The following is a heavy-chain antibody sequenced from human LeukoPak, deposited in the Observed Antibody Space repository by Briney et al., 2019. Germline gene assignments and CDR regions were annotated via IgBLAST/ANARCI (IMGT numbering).Heavy chain of an antibody. CDR3: ARPHPRYGAGSFAF. Sequence: SETLSLTCSVSGGSLRSYFWSWIRQAPGKGLEWIGHIYHSGNTNYNPSLKSRVTMSIDTSNSQLSLKLSSVTAADTAVYYCARPHPRYGAGSFAFWGQGNLVIVSS. D-gene: IGHD3-10*01. CDR1: GGSLRSYF. J-gene: IGHJ4*02. V-gene: IGHV4-59*08. CDR2: IYHSGNT.